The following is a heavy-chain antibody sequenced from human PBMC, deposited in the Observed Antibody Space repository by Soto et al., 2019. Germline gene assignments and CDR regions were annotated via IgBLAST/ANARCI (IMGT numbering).Heavy chain of an antibody. Sequence: HGESLKISCQASGHSFVTYWIHWVRQVPGKGLEWLGRIDPGDSLATYNPSFEDHVVISTDKSVNTAYLHWNTLHASDTGIYYCARATIFGVIIDYALDLWGQGTSVTVSS. J-gene: IGHJ6*02. V-gene: IGHV5-10-1*01. D-gene: IGHD3-3*01. CDR3: ARATIFGVIIDYALDL. CDR2: IDPGDSLA. CDR1: GHSFVTYW.